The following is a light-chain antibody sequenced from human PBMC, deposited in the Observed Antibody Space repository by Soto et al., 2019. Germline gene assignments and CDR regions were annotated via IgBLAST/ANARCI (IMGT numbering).Light chain of an antibody. CDR3: QFYGDPSKT. CDR2: DAS. V-gene: IGKV3-20*01. Sequence: EIVLTQSPGTLSLSPGERGTLSCRASQTVSSNFLAWYQQKPGQAPRLLIFDASTRATGIPDRFTGRGSGTDFPLTISRLEPEDFAVYYCQFYGDPSKTFGQGTKVEIK. CDR1: QTVSSNF. J-gene: IGKJ1*01.